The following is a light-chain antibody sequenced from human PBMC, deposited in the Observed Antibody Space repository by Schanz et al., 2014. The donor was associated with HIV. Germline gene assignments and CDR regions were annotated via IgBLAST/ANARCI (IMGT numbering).Light chain of an antibody. J-gene: IGLJ2*01. Sequence: QSALTQPASVSGSSGQSITISCTGTRRDIGAYNYVSWYQQYPGKAPKLIIFDVSNRPSGISARFSGSKSGNTASLSISGLQADDAADYYCSSFSKSMTLLFGGGTKLTVL. V-gene: IGLV2-14*03. CDR1: RRDIGAYNY. CDR3: SSFSKSMTLL. CDR2: DVS.